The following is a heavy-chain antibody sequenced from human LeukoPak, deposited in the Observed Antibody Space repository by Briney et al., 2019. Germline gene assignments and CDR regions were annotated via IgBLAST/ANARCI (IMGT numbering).Heavy chain of an antibody. CDR3: AKVSAAAANGSYRYLYYYYMDV. Sequence: GGSLRLSCGASGFTFSSYGMHWVRQAPGKGLEWVAFIRYDGSNKYYADSVKGRFTISRDNSKSTLYLQMNSLRAEDTAVYYCAKVSAAAANGSYRYLYYYYMDVWGKGTTVTISS. J-gene: IGHJ6*03. CDR1: GFTFSSYG. CDR2: IRYDGSNK. D-gene: IGHD6-13*01. V-gene: IGHV3-30*02.